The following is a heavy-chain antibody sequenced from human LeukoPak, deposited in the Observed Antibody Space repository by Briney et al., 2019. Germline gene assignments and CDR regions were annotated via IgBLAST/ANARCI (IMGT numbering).Heavy chain of an antibody. V-gene: IGHV1-2*02. D-gene: IGHD6-19*01. CDR1: GYTFTDYY. Sequence: ASVKVSCKASGYTFTDYYIYWVRQAPGQGLEWMGWINAKSGGAISAQKFQGRVTMTRDTSISTTHMELSSLTSDDTAVYFCARDRERDVAGFKLDYWGQGTLVTVSS. CDR3: ARDRERDVAGFKLDY. J-gene: IGHJ4*02. CDR2: INAKSGGA.